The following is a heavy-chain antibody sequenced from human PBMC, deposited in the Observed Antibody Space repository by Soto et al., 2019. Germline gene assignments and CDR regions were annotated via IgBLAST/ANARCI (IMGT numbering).Heavy chain of an antibody. CDR3: AKVRIVVVQADIFGVGLKGFDP. CDR1: GFTFSSYA. CDR2: ISGSGGST. D-gene: IGHD2-2*01. Sequence: PGGSLRLSCAASGFTFSSYAMSWVRQAPGKGLEWVSAISGSGGSTYYADSVKGRFTISRDNSKNTLYLQMNSLRAEDTAVYYCAKVRIVVVQADIFGVGLKGFDPWGQGTLVTVSS. J-gene: IGHJ5*02. V-gene: IGHV3-23*01.